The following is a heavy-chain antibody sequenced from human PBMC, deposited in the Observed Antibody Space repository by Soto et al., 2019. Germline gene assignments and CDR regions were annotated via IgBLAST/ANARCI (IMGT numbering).Heavy chain of an antibody. CDR2: IIPILGIA. CDR1: GGTFSSYT. V-gene: IGHV1-69*02. D-gene: IGHD4-17*01. CDR3: ARAPTTVTTHLFDY. J-gene: IGHJ4*02. Sequence: SVKVSCMSSGGTFSSYTISWLRQAPGQGLEWMGRIIPILGIANYAQKFQGRVTITADKSTSTAYMELSSLRSEDTAVYYCARAPTTVTTHLFDYWGQGTLVTVSS.